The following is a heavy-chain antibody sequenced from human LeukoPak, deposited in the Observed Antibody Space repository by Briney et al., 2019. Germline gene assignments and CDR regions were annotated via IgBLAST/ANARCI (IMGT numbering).Heavy chain of an antibody. CDR2: ISAYNGNT. V-gene: IGHV1-18*04. Sequence: ASVKVSCKASGGTFSSSGISWVRQAPGQGLEWMGWISAYNGNTNYAQKLQGRVTMTTDTSTSTAYMELRSLRSDDTAVYYCARVGVDTAMVIYYYYYMDVWGKGTTVTISS. D-gene: IGHD5-18*01. CDR3: ARVGVDTAMVIYYYYYMDV. J-gene: IGHJ6*03. CDR1: GGTFSSSG.